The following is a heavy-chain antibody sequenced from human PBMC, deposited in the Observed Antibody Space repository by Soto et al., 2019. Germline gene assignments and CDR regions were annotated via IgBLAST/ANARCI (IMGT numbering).Heavy chain of an antibody. CDR2: ISGTGGST. CDR3: ARSLGNTWTDLYFNY. CDR1: GFFFSDYS. V-gene: IGHV3-23*01. D-gene: IGHD3-16*01. Sequence: EVHLLESGGYLVQPGGSLRLSCAASGFFFSDYSVSWVRQAPGKGLEWVSGISGTGGSTYYAYSVKGRFTISRDNSRNTLYLQMNSLRGDDTAVYFCARSLGNTWTDLYFNYWGQGTLVTVSS. J-gene: IGHJ4*02.